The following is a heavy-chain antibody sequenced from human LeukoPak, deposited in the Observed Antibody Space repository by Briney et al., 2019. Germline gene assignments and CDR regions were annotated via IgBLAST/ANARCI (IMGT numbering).Heavy chain of an antibody. Sequence: GGSLRLSCAASGFAFSRNWMHWVRQAPGKGLMWVSRINGDGRTTSYADSVKGRFTISRDNAKNSLYLQMNSLRAEDTALYYCARDTYRGLLYYYYYMDVWGKGTTVTVSS. D-gene: IGHD3-10*01. CDR2: INGDGRTT. CDR3: ARDTYRGLLYYYYYMDV. CDR1: GFAFSRNW. V-gene: IGHV3-74*01. J-gene: IGHJ6*03.